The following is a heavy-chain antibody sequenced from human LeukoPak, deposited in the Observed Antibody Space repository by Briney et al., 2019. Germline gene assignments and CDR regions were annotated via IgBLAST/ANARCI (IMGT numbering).Heavy chain of an antibody. CDR1: GYTFTSYY. Sequence: ASVKVSCKASGYTFTSYYMHWVRQAPGEGLEWMGIINPSGGSTSYAQKFQGRVTMTRDMSTSTVYMELSSLRSEDTAVYYCARAGDYSNAWGRFFDYWGQGTLVTVSS. J-gene: IGHJ4*02. CDR3: ARAGDYSNAWGRFFDY. V-gene: IGHV1-46*01. CDR2: INPSGGST. D-gene: IGHD4-11*01.